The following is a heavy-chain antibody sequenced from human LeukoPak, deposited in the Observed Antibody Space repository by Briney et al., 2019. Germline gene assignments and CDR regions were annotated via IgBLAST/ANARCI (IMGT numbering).Heavy chain of an antibody. CDR1: GGSFSGYY. V-gene: IGHV4-34*01. J-gene: IGHJ4*02. Sequence: PSETLSLTCAVYGGSFSGYYWSWIRQPPGKGLEWIGEINQWKHQLQPVPQESSHHISRHVQEPVLPEAELCDRRGHGCVYCARDGYYGSGSTNFDYWGQGTLVTVSS. D-gene: IGHD3-10*01. CDR2: INQWKH. CDR3: ARDGYYGSGSTNFDY.